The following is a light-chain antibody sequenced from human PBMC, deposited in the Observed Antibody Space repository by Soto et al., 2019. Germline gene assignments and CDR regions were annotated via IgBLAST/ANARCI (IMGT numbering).Light chain of an antibody. CDR2: DVS. Sequence: QSALTQPASVSGSPGQSITISRTGTSSDVGGYNYVSWYQQHPGKAPKLMIYDVSNRPSGVSDRFSGPKSGNTASLTISGLQAEDEADFYCSSYTSTYTYVFGTGTKVTVL. CDR3: SSYTSTYTYV. J-gene: IGLJ1*01. CDR1: SSDVGGYNY. V-gene: IGLV2-14*01.